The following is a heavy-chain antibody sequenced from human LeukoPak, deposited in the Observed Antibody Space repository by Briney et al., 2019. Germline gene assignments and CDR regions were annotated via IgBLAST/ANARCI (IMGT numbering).Heavy chain of an antibody. J-gene: IGHJ5*02. V-gene: IGHV4-4*09. CDR2: IYTSGST. Sequence: SETLSLTCTVSGGSISSYYWSWIRQPPGKGLEWIGYIYTSGSTNYNPSLKSRVTISVDTSKNQFSLKLSSVTAADTAVYYCAGTLYYDFWSGYYSPWSQGTLVTVSS. CDR3: AGTLYYDFWSGYYSP. D-gene: IGHD3-3*01. CDR1: GGSISSYY.